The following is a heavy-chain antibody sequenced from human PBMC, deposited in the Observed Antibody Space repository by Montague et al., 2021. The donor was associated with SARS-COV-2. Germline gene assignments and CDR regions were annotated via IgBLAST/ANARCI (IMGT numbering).Heavy chain of an antibody. V-gene: IGHV3-30*04. CDR2: ISYDGSSK. Sequence: SLRLSCAASGFTFSSYAMHWVRQAPGKGLEWVAVISYDGSSKYYADSVKGRFTISRDNSKNTLYLQMSSLRAEDTAVYYCARELILQYGMDVWGQGTTVTVSS. CDR1: GFTFSSYA. D-gene: IGHD3-3*02. CDR3: ARELILQYGMDV. J-gene: IGHJ6*02.